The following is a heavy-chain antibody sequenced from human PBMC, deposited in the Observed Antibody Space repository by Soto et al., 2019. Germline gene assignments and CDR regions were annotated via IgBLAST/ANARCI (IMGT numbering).Heavy chain of an antibody. J-gene: IGHJ6*02. V-gene: IGHV4-59*11. CDR1: GGSITSHY. CDR3: ARGGGSYYYAMYV. Sequence: SETLSLTCTVSGGSITSHYWSWIRQSPEKGLEWIGYMFYSGITNYNPSLKSRVTISVDAPKKQFSLKLRSVTAADTAVYYCARGGGSYYYAMYVWGQGTTVTVSS. CDR2: MFYSGIT. D-gene: IGHD1-26*01.